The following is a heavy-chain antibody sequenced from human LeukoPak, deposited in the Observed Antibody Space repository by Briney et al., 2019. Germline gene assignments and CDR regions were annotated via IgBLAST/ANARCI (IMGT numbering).Heavy chain of an antibody. CDR3: ASGNIVVVDYYGMDV. D-gene: IGHD2-15*01. CDR2: ISAYNGNT. Sequence: ASVKVSCKASGYTFTSYGISWVRQAPGQGLEWMGWISAYNGNTNYAQKLQGRVTMTTDTSTSTAYMELRSLRSDDTAVYYCASGNIVVVDYYGMDVWGQGTTVTASS. V-gene: IGHV1-18*01. CDR1: GYTFTSYG. J-gene: IGHJ6*02.